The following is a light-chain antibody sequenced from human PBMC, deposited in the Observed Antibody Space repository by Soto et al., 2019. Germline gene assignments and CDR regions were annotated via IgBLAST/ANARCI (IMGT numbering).Light chain of an antibody. V-gene: IGKV3-20*01. CDR2: GAS. Sequence: EIVLTQSPGTLSLSPGDRATLSCRASQSVSSSHLAWYQQKPGQAPRLLIYGASNRATGIPDRFSGSGSGTDFTLPISSLEQEDFAVYYCHQFGGSPRYTFVQGTKLEIK. J-gene: IGKJ2*01. CDR3: HQFGGSPRYT. CDR1: QSVSSSH.